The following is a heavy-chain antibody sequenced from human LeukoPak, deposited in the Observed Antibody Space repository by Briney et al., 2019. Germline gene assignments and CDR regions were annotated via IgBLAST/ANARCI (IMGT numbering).Heavy chain of an antibody. CDR2: IYPGDSDI. CDR3: ARRGAGTTWQDFDY. D-gene: IGHD1-1*01. J-gene: IGHJ4*02. Sequence: EALQLSCNWSRYHFTSYWIGWVRPLPGKGLEWMGIIYPGDSDIRYSPSLQGQVTISADKSISTAYLQWSSLKASDTAMYYCARRGAGTTWQDFDYWGQGTLVTVYS. CDR1: RYHFTSYW. V-gene: IGHV5-51*01.